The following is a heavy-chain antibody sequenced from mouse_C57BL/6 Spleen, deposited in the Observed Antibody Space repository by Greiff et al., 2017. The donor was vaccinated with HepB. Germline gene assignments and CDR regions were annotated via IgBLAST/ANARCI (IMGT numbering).Heavy chain of an antibody. CDR1: GYTFTSYW. D-gene: IGHD2-13*01. Sequence: QVQLQQPGAELVRPGSSVKLSCKASGYTFTSYWMHWVKQRPIQGLEWIGNIDPSDSETHYNQKFKDKATLTVNKSSSTAYMQLSSLTSEDSAVYYCARLMGGYYGDCFAYWGQGTLVTVSA. CDR3: ARLMGGYYGDCFAY. CDR2: IDPSDSET. J-gene: IGHJ3*01. V-gene: IGHV1-52*01.